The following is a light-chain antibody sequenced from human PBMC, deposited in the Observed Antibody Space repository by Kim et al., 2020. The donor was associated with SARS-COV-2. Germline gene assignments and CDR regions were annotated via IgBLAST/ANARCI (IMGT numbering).Light chain of an antibody. CDR1: QSISSF. CDR2: STS. J-gene: IGKJ2*01. V-gene: IGKV1-39*01. Sequence: DIQMTQSPSSLSASVGDRITITCRASQSISSFLNWYQQKPGTAPRLLIYSTSTLQSGVPSRFSGSGSGRDFTLTISPLQPEDFATYFWQQSFSTSSYTFGQGTKLEI. CDR3: QQSFSTSSYT.